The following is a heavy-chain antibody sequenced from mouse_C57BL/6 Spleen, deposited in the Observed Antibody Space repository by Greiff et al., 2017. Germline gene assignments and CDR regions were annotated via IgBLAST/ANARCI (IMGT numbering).Heavy chain of an antibody. CDR1: GYAFSSSW. V-gene: IGHV1-82*01. CDR3: ARDAHYAMDY. J-gene: IGHJ4*01. CDR2: IYPGDGDT. Sequence: VQLQQSGPELVQPGASVKISCKASGYAFSSSWMNWVKQRPGKGLEWIGRIYPGDGDTNYNGKLKGKATLTSDKSSSKAYMQLSSLTSEDSAVDFCARDAHYAMDYWGQGTSVTVSS.